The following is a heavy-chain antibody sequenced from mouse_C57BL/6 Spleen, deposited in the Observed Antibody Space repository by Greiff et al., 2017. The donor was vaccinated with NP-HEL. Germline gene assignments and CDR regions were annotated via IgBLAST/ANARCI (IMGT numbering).Heavy chain of an antibody. CDR3: ARDRGGAMDY. CDR1: GFTFSSYA. V-gene: IGHV5-4*01. J-gene: IGHJ4*01. Sequence: EVKVVESGGGLVKPGGSLKLSCAASGFTFSSYAMSWVRQTPEKRLEWVATISDGGSYTYYPDNVKGRFTISRDNAKNNLYLQMSHLKSEDTAMYYCARDRGGAMDYWGQGTSVTVSS. CDR2: ISDGGSYT. D-gene: IGHD3-1*01.